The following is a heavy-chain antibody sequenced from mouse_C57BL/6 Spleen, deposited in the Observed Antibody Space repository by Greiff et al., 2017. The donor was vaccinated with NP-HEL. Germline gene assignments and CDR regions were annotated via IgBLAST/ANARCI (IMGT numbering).Heavy chain of an antibody. CDR2: IDPANGNT. Sequence: EVKLVESVAELVRPGASVKLSCTASGFNIKNTYMHWVKQRPEQGLEWIGRIDPANGNTKYAPKFQGKATITADTSSNTAYLQLSSLTSEDTAIYYCASYYYGSSFAWFAYWGQGTLVTVSA. V-gene: IGHV14-3*01. J-gene: IGHJ3*01. CDR1: GFNIKNTY. D-gene: IGHD1-1*01. CDR3: ASYYYGSSFAWFAY.